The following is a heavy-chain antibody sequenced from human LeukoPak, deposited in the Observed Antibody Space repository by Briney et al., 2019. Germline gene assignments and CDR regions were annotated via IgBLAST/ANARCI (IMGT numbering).Heavy chain of an antibody. CDR3: ARLGIQLWSDAFDI. D-gene: IGHD5-18*01. Sequence: SETLSLTCAVYGGSFSGYYWSWIRQPPGKGLEWIGEINHSGSTNYNPSLKSRVTISVDTSKNQFSLKLSSVTAADTAVYYCARLGIQLWSDAFDIWGQGTMVTVSS. V-gene: IGHV4-34*01. CDR2: INHSGST. J-gene: IGHJ3*02. CDR1: GGSFSGYY.